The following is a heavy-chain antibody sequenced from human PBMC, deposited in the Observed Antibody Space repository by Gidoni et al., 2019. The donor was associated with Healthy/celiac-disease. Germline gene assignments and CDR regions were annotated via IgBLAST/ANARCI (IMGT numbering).Heavy chain of an antibody. CDR2: ISSSSSTI. V-gene: IGHV3-48*02. D-gene: IGHD1-26*01. CDR3: ASNQGWEHTGFFDY. CDR1: GFTFSSYS. J-gene: IGHJ4*02. Sequence: EVQLVESGGGLVQPGGSLRLSCAASGFTFSSYSMNWVRQAPGKGLEWVSYISSSSSTIYYADSVKGRFTISRDNAKNSLYLQMNSLRDEDTAVYYCASNQGWEHTGFFDYWGQGTLVTVSS.